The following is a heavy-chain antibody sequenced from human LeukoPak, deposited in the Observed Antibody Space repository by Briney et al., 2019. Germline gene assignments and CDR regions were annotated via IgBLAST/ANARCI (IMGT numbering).Heavy chain of an antibody. CDR2: IFHSGST. J-gene: IGHJ4*02. D-gene: IGHD3-10*01. CDR3: ARDAFYGSGTTLDY. V-gene: IGHV4-38-2*02. Sequence: PSETLSLTCTVSDYSISSGYYWGWIRQPPGKGLEWIGSIFHSGSTYYNASLKSRVTISADTSKNQFSLKLRSVTAADTAVYYCARDAFYGSGTTLDYWGQGTLVTVSS. CDR1: DYSISSGYY.